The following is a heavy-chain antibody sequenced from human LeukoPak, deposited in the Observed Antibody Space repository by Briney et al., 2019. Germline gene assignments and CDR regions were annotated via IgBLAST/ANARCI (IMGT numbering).Heavy chain of an antibody. D-gene: IGHD3-22*01. CDR3: TRAHLYYYDSSGYYYPYY. J-gene: IGHJ4*02. CDR2: IRSKAYGGTT. CDR1: GFTFGDYA. V-gene: IGHV3-49*04. Sequence: GGSLRLSCTASGFTFGDYAMSWVRQAPGKGLEWVGFIRSKAYGGTTEYAASVKGRFTISRDDSKSIAYLQMNSLKTEDTAVYYCTRAHLYYYDSSGYYYPYYWGQETLVTVSS.